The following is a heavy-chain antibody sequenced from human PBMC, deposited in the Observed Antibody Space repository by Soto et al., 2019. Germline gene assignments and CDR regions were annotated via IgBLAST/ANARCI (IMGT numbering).Heavy chain of an antibody. CDR3: ARGPVRGMGGDS. J-gene: IGHJ5*01. CDR1: GGTLNSVT. CDR2: INSILGIS. Sequence: QVQLVQSGAEWREPGSSVKVSCKASGGTLNSVTINWVGQAPGQGLEWMGRINSILGISNYAQKFQGRIAITADKSTNSGYMELSSLRSEDTAVYYCARGPVRGMGGDSWGQGTLVTVSS. V-gene: IGHV1-69*02. D-gene: IGHD3-16*01.